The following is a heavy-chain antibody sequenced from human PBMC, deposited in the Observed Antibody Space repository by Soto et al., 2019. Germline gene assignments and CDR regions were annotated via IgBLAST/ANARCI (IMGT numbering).Heavy chain of an antibody. J-gene: IGHJ6*02. V-gene: IGHV1-18*01. CDR2: ISPYTGNT. D-gene: IGHD3-16*01. Sequence: QVQLVQSGDEVKKPGASVKVSCKASGYIFVNYGIAWVRQAPGHGLEWMGWISPYTGNTHSATKVQGRLTMTTDTSPSTAYMDLGSLTSDDTAVYYCVMVDNYVTPTPQDVWGQGTTVTVSS. CDR1: GYIFVNYG. CDR3: VMVDNYVTPTPQDV.